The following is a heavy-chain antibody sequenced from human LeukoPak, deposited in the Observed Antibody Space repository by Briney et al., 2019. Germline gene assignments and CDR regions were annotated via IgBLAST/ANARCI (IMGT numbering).Heavy chain of an antibody. CDR1: GGSFSGYY. Sequence: SETLSLTCAVYGGSFSGYYWSWIRQPPGKGLEWIGEINHSGSTNYNPPLKSRVTISVETSKNQFSLKLSSVTAADTAVYYCARETPRYCSSTSCYTATFDYWGQGTLVTVSS. V-gene: IGHV4-34*01. J-gene: IGHJ4*02. CDR3: ARETPRYCSSTSCYTATFDY. D-gene: IGHD2-2*02. CDR2: INHSGST.